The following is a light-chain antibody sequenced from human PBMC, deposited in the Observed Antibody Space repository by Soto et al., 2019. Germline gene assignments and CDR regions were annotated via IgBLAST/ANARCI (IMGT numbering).Light chain of an antibody. CDR2: GAS. Sequence: EIVLSQSLLTLSLYPGERATLSCRASQSVSSSYLAWYQQKPGQAPRLLIYGASSRATGIPDRFSGSGSGTEFTLTISSLPSEDFAVYYCQQYNNWWTFGQGTKVDIK. CDR3: QQYNNWWT. CDR1: QSVSSSY. J-gene: IGKJ1*01. V-gene: IGKV3D-15*01.